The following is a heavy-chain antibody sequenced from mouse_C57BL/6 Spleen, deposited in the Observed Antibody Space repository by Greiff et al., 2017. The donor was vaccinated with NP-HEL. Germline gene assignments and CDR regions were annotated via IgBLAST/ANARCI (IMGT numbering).Heavy chain of an antibody. Sequence: VKLQQPGAELVRPGSSVKLSCKASGYTFTSYWMHWVKQRPIQGLEWIGNIDPSDSETHYNQKFKDKATLTVDKSSSTAYMQLSSLTSEDSAVYYCAITTDYYAMDYWGQGTSVTVSS. CDR2: IDPSDSET. CDR3: AITTDYYAMDY. J-gene: IGHJ4*01. CDR1: GYTFTSYW. D-gene: IGHD1-1*01. V-gene: IGHV1-52*01.